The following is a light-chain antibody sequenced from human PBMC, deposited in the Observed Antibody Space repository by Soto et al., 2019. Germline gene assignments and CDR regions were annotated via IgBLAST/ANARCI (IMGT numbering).Light chain of an antibody. Sequence: DIQLTQSPSFLSASVGDRVTITCRASQGISSYLAWYQQKPGKAPKLLIYAASTLQIGVPSRFXGSGAVTEFTLTISILQPEDFATYYCQQLNSYPPWTFGQGTKVEIK. CDR3: QQLNSYPPWT. J-gene: IGKJ1*01. V-gene: IGKV1-9*01. CDR2: AAS. CDR1: QGISSY.